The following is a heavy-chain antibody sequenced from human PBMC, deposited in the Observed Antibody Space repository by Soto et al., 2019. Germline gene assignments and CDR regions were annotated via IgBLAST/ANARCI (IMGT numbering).Heavy chain of an antibody. D-gene: IGHD3-10*01. CDR2: IAPSYSYT. V-gene: IGHV5-10-1*01. Sequence: EVQLVQSGAEVKKPGESLRISCKGSGYSFTSYWISWVRQMPGKGLEWMGRIAPSYSYTNYSPSFQRHVTISADKSISTAYLQWSSLKASDTAMYYCARRYYGSGSYYTSGTFDYWGQGTLVTVSS. CDR1: GYSFTSYW. J-gene: IGHJ4*02. CDR3: ARRYYGSGSYYTSGTFDY.